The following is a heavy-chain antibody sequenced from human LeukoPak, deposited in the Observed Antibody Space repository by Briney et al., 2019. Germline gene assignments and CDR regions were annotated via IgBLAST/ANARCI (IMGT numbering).Heavy chain of an antibody. CDR3: ARGVYCGGDCYSGYWFDP. D-gene: IGHD2-21*02. CDR1: GGSISSGGYY. CDR2: IYYSGST. J-gene: IGHJ5*02. V-gene: IGHV4-31*03. Sequence: SETLSLTCTVSGGSISSGGYYWSWIRQHPGKGLEWIGYIYYSGSTCYNPSLKSRVTISVDTSKNQFSLKLSSVTAADTAVYYCARGVYCGGDCYSGYWFDPWGQGTLVTVSS.